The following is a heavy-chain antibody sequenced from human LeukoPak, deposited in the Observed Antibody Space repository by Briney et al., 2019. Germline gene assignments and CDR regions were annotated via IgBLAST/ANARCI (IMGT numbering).Heavy chain of an antibody. D-gene: IGHD5-18*01. Sequence: GGSLRLSCAASGFTFSSYSMNWVRQAPGKGLEWVSSISSSSSYIYYADSVKGRFTISRDNAKNSLYLQMNSLRAEDTAVYYCAGALEGYSYGTTFDYWGQGTLVTVSS. J-gene: IGHJ4*02. V-gene: IGHV3-21*01. CDR2: ISSSSSYI. CDR3: AGALEGYSYGTTFDY. CDR1: GFTFSSYS.